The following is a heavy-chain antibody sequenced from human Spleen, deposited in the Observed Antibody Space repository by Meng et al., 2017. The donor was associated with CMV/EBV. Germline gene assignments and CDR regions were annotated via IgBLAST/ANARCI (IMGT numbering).Heavy chain of an antibody. CDR2: INSDGSST. Sequence: GFRFSTYWMHWVRQAPGKGLVWGSRINSDGSSTSYADSVKGRFTISRDNAKNTLYLQMNSLRAEDTAVYYCARALAARYYYYGMDVWGQGTTVTVSS. CDR3: ARALAARYYYYGMDV. V-gene: IGHV3-74*01. CDR1: GFRFSTYW. J-gene: IGHJ6*02. D-gene: IGHD6-6*01.